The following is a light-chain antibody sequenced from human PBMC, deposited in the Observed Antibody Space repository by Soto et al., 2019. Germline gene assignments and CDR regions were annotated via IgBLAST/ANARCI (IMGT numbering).Light chain of an antibody. J-gene: IGKJ2*01. V-gene: IGKV1-39*01. CDR2: AAS. CDR3: QQSYSIPYT. CDR1: QSISSY. Sequence: DIQMTQSPPSLSASVGDRVTITCRTSQSISSYLNWDQQSPGKAPKLLIYAASNLQSGVPSRFSGSGSGTDFTLTINSLQPEDSATYYCQQSYSIPYTFGQGTKLEIK.